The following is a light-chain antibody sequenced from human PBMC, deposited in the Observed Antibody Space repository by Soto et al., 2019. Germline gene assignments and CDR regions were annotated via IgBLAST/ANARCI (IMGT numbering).Light chain of an antibody. Sequence: DIQMTQSPSSLSASVGDSVTITCRASQSISSYLNWYQQKPGKAPKLLIYAASSLQSRFPSRFSRSGSGPDFTITIRSLQHEDFETYYCQQDHPFGQGTKLEIK. CDR2: AAS. V-gene: IGKV1-39*01. CDR3: QQDHP. J-gene: IGKJ2*01. CDR1: QSISSY.